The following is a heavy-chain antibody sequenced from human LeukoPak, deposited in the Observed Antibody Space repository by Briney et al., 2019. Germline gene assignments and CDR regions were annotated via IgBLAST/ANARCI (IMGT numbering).Heavy chain of an antibody. J-gene: IGHJ4*02. V-gene: IGHV1-69*04. D-gene: IGHD5-18*01. Sequence: SVKVSCKASGGTFSSYAISWVRQAPGQGLEWMGRIIPILGIANYAQKFQGRVTITADKSTSTAYMELSSLRSEDTAVYYCARGLVSRSGYNYGYVDYFDNWGQGTLVTVSS. CDR2: IIPILGIA. CDR1: GGTFSSYA. CDR3: ARGLVSRSGYNYGYVDYFDN.